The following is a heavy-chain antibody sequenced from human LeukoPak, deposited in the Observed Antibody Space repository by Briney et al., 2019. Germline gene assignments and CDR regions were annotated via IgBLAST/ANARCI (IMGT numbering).Heavy chain of an antibody. J-gene: IGHJ5*02. CDR3: ARVKSGYYDSSGKFDP. V-gene: IGHV4-59*01. CDR2: IYYSGST. CDR1: GGSFSGYY. Sequence: SETLSLTCAVYGGSFSGYYWSWIRQPPGKGLEWIGYIYYSGSTNYNPSLKSRVTISVDTSKNQFSLKLSSVTAADTAVYYCARVKSGYYDSSGKFDPWGQGTLVTVSS. D-gene: IGHD3-22*01.